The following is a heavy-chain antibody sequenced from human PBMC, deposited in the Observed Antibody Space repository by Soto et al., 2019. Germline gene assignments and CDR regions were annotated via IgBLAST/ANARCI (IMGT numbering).Heavy chain of an antibody. CDR3: ARGRWMYYYDSSGPPKYFQH. Sequence: SETLSLTCAVYGGSLSGYYWSWIRQPPGKGLEWIGEINHSGSTNYNPSLKSRVTISVDTSKNQFSLKLSSVTAADTAVYYCARGRWMYYYDSSGPPKYFQHWGQGTLVTVSS. CDR2: INHSGST. CDR1: GGSLSGYY. D-gene: IGHD3-22*01. J-gene: IGHJ1*01. V-gene: IGHV4-34*01.